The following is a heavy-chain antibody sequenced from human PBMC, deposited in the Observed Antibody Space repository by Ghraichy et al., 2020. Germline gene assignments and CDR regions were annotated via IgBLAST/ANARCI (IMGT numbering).Heavy chain of an antibody. V-gene: IGHV3-21*01. D-gene: IGHD2-21*01. CDR3: AREVYCGGDCSYDAFDI. CDR2: ISSSSSYI. J-gene: IGHJ3*02. Sequence: GGSLRLSCAASGFTFSSYSMNWVRQAPGKGLEWVSSISSSSSYIYYADSVKGRFTISRDNAKNSLYLQMNSLRAEDTAVYYCAREVYCGGDCSYDAFDIWGQGTMVTVSS. CDR1: GFTFSSYS.